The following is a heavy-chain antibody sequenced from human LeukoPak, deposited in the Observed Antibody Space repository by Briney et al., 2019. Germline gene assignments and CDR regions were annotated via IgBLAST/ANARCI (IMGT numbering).Heavy chain of an antibody. V-gene: IGHV4-59*08. CDR3: ARRAGYPHWFDP. J-gene: IGHJ5*02. Sequence: PSETLSLTCTVSGGSISSYYWSWLRQPPGQGLMVIGYTHCSGSTNYNPSRKSRVTISVYTSKNRFPRTLRSVTAADTAVYYCARRAGYPHWFDPCGPGTLVTVSS. D-gene: IGHD2-15*01. CDR1: GGSISSYY. CDR2: THCSGST.